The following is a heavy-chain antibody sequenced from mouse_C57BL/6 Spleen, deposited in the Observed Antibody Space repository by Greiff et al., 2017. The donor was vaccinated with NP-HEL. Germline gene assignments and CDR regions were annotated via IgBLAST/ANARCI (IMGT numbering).Heavy chain of an antibody. CDR1: GYTFTDYN. V-gene: IGHV1-18*01. Sequence: EVQLQQSGPELVKPGASVKIPCKASGYTFTDYNMDWVKQSHGKSLEWIGDINPNNGGTIYNQKFKGKATLTVDKSSSTAYMELRSLTSEDTAVYYWARWDGYYLDYWGQGTTLTVSS. CDR2: INPNNGGT. J-gene: IGHJ2*01. CDR3: ARWDGYYLDY. D-gene: IGHD2-3*01.